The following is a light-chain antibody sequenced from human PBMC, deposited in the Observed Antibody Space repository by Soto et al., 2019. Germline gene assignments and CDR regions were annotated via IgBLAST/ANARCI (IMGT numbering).Light chain of an antibody. CDR3: LLSYNGAPAV. Sequence: QAVVTQESSLTVSPGGTVTLTCDSSTDTVTTYHWHYWLQQKPGQAPKTLIYDTTNRHSWTPARFSGSILGGKAALILSGAQPEDEAEYYCLLSYNGAPAVFGGGTQLTVL. CDR2: DTT. CDR1: TDTVTTYHW. J-gene: IGLJ7*01. V-gene: IGLV7-46*01.